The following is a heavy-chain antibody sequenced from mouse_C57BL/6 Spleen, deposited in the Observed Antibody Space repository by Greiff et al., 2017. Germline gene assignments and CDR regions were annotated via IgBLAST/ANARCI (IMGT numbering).Heavy chain of an antibody. CDR2: IDPENGDT. CDR1: GFNIKDDY. V-gene: IGHV14-4*01. J-gene: IGHJ4*01. Sequence: EVQLVESGAELVRPGASVKLSCTASGFNIKDDYMHWVKQRPEQGLEWIGWIDPENGDTEYASKFQGKATITADTSSNTAYLQLSSLTSEDTAVYYCTTYDYGSSYDAMDYWGQGTSVTVSS. D-gene: IGHD1-1*01. CDR3: TTYDYGSSYDAMDY.